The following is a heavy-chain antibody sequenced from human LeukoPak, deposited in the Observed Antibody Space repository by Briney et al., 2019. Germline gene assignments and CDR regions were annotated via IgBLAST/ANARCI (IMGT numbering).Heavy chain of an antibody. Sequence: GASVKVSCKASGYTFTSYDIDWVRQATGQGLEWMGWMNPNSGNTGYAQKFQGRVTMTRNTSISTAYMELSSLRSEDTAVYYCARRSSSWYRKFAFDIWGQGTMVTVSS. J-gene: IGHJ3*02. D-gene: IGHD6-13*01. CDR1: GYTFTSYD. CDR3: ARRSSSWYRKFAFDI. CDR2: MNPNSGNT. V-gene: IGHV1-8*01.